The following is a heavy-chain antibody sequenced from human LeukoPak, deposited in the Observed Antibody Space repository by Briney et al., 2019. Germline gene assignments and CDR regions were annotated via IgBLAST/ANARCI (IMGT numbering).Heavy chain of an antibody. CDR2: ISAYNGNT. CDR1: GYTFTSYG. CDR3: ARDSYTMIVVVPPDY. J-gene: IGHJ4*02. D-gene: IGHD3-22*01. V-gene: IGHV1-18*01. Sequence: ASVKVSCKASGYTFTSYGISWVRQAPGQGLEWMGWISAYNGNTNYAQKLQGRVTMTTDTSTSTAYMELRSLRSDDTAVYYCARDSYTMIVVVPPDYWGQGTLVTVS.